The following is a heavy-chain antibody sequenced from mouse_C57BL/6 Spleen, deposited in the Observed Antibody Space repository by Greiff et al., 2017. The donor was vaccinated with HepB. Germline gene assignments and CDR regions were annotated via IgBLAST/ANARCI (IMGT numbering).Heavy chain of an antibody. J-gene: IGHJ1*03. CDR1: GYTFTSYW. V-gene: IGHV1-53*01. D-gene: IGHD1-1*01. CDR3: ARGGYYGSSYGWYFDV. Sequence: VQLQQSGTELVKPGASVKLSCKASGYTFTSYWMHWVKQRPGQGLEWIGNINPSNGGTNYNEKFKSKATLTVDKSSSTAYMQLSSLTSEDSAVYYCARGGYYGSSYGWYFDVWGTGTTVTVSS. CDR2: INPSNGGT.